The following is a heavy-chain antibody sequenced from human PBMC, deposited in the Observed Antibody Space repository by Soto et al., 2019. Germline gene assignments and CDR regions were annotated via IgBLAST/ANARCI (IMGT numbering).Heavy chain of an antibody. Sequence: PSETLSLTCTVSGGSISSSSYYWGWIRQPPGKGLEWIGSIYYSGNTYYNPSLKSRVITSVDTSKNQFSLKLSSVTAADTAFYYCARQSSRKNYYGLGRYSSTAAPDFDYWGRGTLVTVSS. CDR3: ARQSSRKNYYGLGRYSSTAAPDFDY. J-gene: IGHJ4*02. CDR1: GGSISSSSYY. V-gene: IGHV4-39*01. CDR2: IYYSGNT. D-gene: IGHD3-10*01.